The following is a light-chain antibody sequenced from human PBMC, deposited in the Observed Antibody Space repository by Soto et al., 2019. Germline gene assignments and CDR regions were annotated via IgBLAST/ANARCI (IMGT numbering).Light chain of an antibody. CDR1: QSVSSNF. CDR3: QQYGTSPPT. V-gene: IGKV3-20*01. J-gene: IGKJ1*01. Sequence: EIVLTQSPGTLSLSPGERATLSCKASQSVSSNFLAWYQRKPGQAPRLLIYGASYRATDIPYIFSGSGAGTDFTLTIAILEPEDFAVYYCQQYGTSPPTFGQGTKVEI. CDR2: GAS.